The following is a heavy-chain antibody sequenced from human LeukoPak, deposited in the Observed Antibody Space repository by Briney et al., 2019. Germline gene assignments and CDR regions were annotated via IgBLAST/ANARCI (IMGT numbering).Heavy chain of an antibody. J-gene: IGHJ4*02. CDR2: INHSGST. Sequence: PSETLSLTCAVYGGSFSGYYWSWIRQPPGKGLEWIGEINHSGSTNYNPSLKSRVTISVDTSKNQFSLKLSSVTAADTAVYYCARAAMGRPSYCFVYWGQGTLVTVSS. D-gene: IGHD5-24*01. CDR3: ARAAMGRPSYCFVY. V-gene: IGHV4-34*01. CDR1: GGSFSGYY.